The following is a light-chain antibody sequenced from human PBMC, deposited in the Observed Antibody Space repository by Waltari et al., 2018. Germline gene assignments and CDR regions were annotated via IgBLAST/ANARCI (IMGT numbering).Light chain of an antibody. CDR2: ATS. CDR3: QQYNSAPLT. J-gene: IGKJ4*01. Sequence: EIVMTQSPTTLSVSPGGRATLSCRASQSVYSSLAWYQQKPGQAPRLLIYATSTRATGIPARFSGSGSGTDYTLTISSLQSEDFAVYYCQQYNSAPLTFGGGTKVEIK. CDR1: QSVYSS. V-gene: IGKV3-15*01.